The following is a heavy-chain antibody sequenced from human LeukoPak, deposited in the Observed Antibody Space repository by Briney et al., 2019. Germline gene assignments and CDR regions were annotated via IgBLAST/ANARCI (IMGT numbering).Heavy chain of an antibody. CDR1: GYSISSGYY. CDR2: IYHGGKI. V-gene: IGHV4-38-2*02. D-gene: IGHD4/OR15-4a*01. CDR3: TRESEGRTIPSF. Sequence: PSETLSLTCTVSGYSISSGYYWGWIRQPPGKGLEWIGSIYHGGKIYYNPSLKSRVTISVDTSKNQFSLKLSSVTAADTAVYYCTRESEGRTIPSFWGQGTLVTVSS. J-gene: IGHJ4*02.